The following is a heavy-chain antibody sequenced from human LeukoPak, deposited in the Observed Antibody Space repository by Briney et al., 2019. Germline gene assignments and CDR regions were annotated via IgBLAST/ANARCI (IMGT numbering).Heavy chain of an antibody. CDR3: ARVGIGGRYRDL. V-gene: IGHV4-39*07. Sequence: SETLSLTCTVSGGSISSSSYYWVWIRQPPGKGLEWIGSIYYSGSTYYNPSLKSRVTISSDTSKNQFSLKLSSVTAAATAVYYCARVGIGGRYRDLWGRGTLVTVSS. J-gene: IGHJ2*01. CDR1: GGSISSSSYY. D-gene: IGHD6-13*01. CDR2: IYYSGST.